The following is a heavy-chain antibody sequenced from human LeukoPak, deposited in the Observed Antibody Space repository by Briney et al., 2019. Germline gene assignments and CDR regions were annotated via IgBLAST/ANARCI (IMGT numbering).Heavy chain of an antibody. CDR2: IYYSGTT. D-gene: IGHD1-26*01. V-gene: IGHV4-59*01. CDR3: ARSSGAYRSFDY. CDR1: GGSISSYH. J-gene: IGHJ4*02. Sequence: SETLSLTCTVSGGSISSYHWSWIRQPPGKGLEWIGYIYYSGTTDYNPSLKSRVTISVDTSNSQFSLKVSSVTAADTAVYYCARSSGAYRSFDYWGQGTLVPVSS.